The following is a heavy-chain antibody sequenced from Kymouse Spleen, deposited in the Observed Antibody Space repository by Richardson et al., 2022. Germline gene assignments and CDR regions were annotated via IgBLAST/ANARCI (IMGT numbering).Heavy chain of an antibody. D-gene: IGHD3-10*01. CDR3: ARGTMVRGVHYYYYYGMDV. CDR2: INHSGST. J-gene: IGHJ6*02. Sequence: QVQLQQWGAGLLKPSETLSLTCAVYGGSFSGYYWSWIRQPPGKGLEWIGEINHSGSTNYNPSLKSRVTISVDTSKNQFSLKLSSVTAADTAVYYCARGTMVRGVHYYYYYGMDVWGQGTTVTVSS. V-gene: IGHV4-34*01. CDR1: GGSFSGYY.